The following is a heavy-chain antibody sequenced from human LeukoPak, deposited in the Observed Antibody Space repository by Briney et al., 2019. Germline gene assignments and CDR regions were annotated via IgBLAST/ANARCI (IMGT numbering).Heavy chain of an antibody. J-gene: IGHJ4*02. CDR1: GFTFSSYA. D-gene: IGHD3-10*01. CDR2: ISYDGSNK. V-gene: IGHV3-30*04. Sequence: GGSLRLSCAASGFTFSSYAMHWVRQAPGKGLEWVAVISYDGSNKYYADSVKGRFTISRDNAKNSLYLQMNSLRAEDTAVYYCARDSRAGFDYWGQGTLVTVSS. CDR3: ARDSRAGFDY.